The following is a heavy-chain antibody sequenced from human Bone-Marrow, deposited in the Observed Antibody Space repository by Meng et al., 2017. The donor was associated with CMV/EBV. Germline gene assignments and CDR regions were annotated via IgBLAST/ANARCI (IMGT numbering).Heavy chain of an antibody. CDR2: IHPSGGST. CDR3: ATTNRGGSGSYWDNGYYYYGMDV. CDR1: GYTFTSYY. Sequence: ASVKVSCKASGYTFTSYYMHWVRQAPGQGLEWMGIIHPSGGSTSYAQKFQGRVTMTRDTSTSTVYMELSSLRSEDTAVYYCATTNRGGSGSYWDNGYYYYGMDVWGQGTTVTVSS. D-gene: IGHD3-10*01. J-gene: IGHJ6*02. V-gene: IGHV1-46*01.